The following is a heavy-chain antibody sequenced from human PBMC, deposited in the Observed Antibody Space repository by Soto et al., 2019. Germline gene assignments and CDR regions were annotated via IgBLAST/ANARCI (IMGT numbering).Heavy chain of an antibody. J-gene: IGHJ6*02. CDR2: IIPILGIA. Sequence: QVQLVQSGAEVKKPGSSVKVSCKASGGTFSSYTISWVRQAPGQGLEWMGRIIPILGIANYAQKFQGRVKITADKSTSTAYMELSSMRSEDTAVYYCARGSCSSTSCLVPPPGMDVWGQGTTVTVSS. CDR3: ARGSCSSTSCLVPPPGMDV. CDR1: GGTFSSYT. D-gene: IGHD2-2*01. V-gene: IGHV1-69*02.